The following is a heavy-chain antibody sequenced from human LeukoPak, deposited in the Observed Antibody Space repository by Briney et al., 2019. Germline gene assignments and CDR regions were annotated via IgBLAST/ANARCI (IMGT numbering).Heavy chain of an antibody. CDR3: ATGRRIPVAGSYFVS. V-gene: IGHV3-48*03. J-gene: IGHJ4*02. CDR1: GFTFSSYE. CDR2: ISSSGSTI. D-gene: IGHD6-19*01. Sequence: GGSLRLSCAASGFTFSSYEMNWVRQAPGKGLEWVSYISSSGSTIYYADSVKGRFTISRDNAKNSLYLQMNSLRAEDTAVYYCATGRRIPVAGSYFVSWGQGILVTVSS.